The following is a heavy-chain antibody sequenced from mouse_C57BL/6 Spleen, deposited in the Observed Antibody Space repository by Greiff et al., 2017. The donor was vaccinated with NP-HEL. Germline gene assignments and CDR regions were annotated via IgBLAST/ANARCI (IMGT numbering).Heavy chain of an antibody. J-gene: IGHJ2*01. CDR1: GFTFSSYA. CDR2: ISAGGSYT. CDR3: AREGQLRLRYYFDD. V-gene: IGHV5-4*01. D-gene: IGHD3-2*02. Sequence: EVNVVESGGGLVKPGGSLKLSCAASGFTFSSYAMSWVRQTPEKRLEWVATISAGGSYTYYPDNVKGRFTISRDNAKNNLYLQMSHLKSEDTAMYYCAREGQLRLRYYFDDWGQGTTLTVSS.